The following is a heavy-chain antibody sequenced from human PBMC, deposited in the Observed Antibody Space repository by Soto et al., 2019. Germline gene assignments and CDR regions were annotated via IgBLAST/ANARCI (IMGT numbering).Heavy chain of an antibody. J-gene: IGHJ6*03. CDR1: GGSISSYY. Sequence: SETLSLTCTVSGGSISSYYWSWIRQPPGKGLEWIGYIYYSGSTNYNPSLKSRVTISVDTSKNQFSLKLSSVTAADTAVYYCARRPPLDCTNGVCYTDYYYMDVWGKGTTVTVSS. CDR3: ARRPPLDCTNGVCYTDYYYMDV. CDR2: IYYSGST. V-gene: IGHV4-59*08. D-gene: IGHD2-8*01.